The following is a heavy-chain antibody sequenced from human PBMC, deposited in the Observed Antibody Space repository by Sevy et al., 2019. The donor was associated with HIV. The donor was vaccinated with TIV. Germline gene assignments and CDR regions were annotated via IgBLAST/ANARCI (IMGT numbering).Heavy chain of an antibody. Sequence: GGSLRLSCAASGFTFSSYSMNWVRQAPGKGLEWVSSISSSSSYIYYADSVKGRFTISGDNAKNSPYLQMNSLRAEDTAVDYCARVGGNPIVGVPAARYYGMDVWGQGTTVTVSS. J-gene: IGHJ6*02. CDR1: GFTFSSYS. CDR2: ISSSSSYI. D-gene: IGHD2-2*01. CDR3: ARVGGNPIVGVPAARYYGMDV. V-gene: IGHV3-21*01.